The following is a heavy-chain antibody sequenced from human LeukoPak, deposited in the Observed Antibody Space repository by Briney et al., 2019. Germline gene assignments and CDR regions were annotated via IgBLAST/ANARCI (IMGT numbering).Heavy chain of an antibody. J-gene: IGHJ6*02. CDR3: ARDEVYCSSTSCRRYYYYGMDV. Sequence: PGGSLRLSCAASGFTFSSHAMHWVRQAPGKGLEWVAVISYDGSNKYYADSVKGRFTFSRDNSKNTLYLQMNSLRAEDTAVYYCARDEVYCSSTSCRRYYYYGMDVWGQGTTVTVSS. V-gene: IGHV3-30-3*01. D-gene: IGHD2-2*01. CDR2: ISYDGSNK. CDR1: GFTFSSHA.